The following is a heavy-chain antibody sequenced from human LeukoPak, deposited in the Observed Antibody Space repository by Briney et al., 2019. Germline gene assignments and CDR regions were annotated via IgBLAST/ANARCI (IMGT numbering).Heavy chain of an antibody. CDR1: GGSISGYY. D-gene: IGHD6-13*01. V-gene: IGHV4-59*12. Sequence: PSETLSLTCTVSGGSISGYYWSWIRQPPGKGLEWIGYINYSGSTDYNPSLKSRVTISVDTSKNQFSLKLSSVTAADTAVYYCARTTAEAGREAAFDIRGHGTMVTVSS. J-gene: IGHJ3*02. CDR3: ARTTAEAGREAAFDI. CDR2: INYSGST.